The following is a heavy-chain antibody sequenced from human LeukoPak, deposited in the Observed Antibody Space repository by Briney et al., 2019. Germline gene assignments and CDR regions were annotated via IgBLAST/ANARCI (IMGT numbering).Heavy chain of an antibody. CDR2: INHSGST. J-gene: IGHJ4*02. CDR3: ASFRWGVGFEY. Sequence: SETLSLTCAVYGGSFSGYYWSCIRQTPGKGLEWIGEINHSGSTKYNPSLKSRLTISVDTSKNQFSLKLNSLTAADTAVYYCASFRWGVGFEYWGQGTLVTVSS. D-gene: IGHD3-16*01. CDR1: GGSFSGYY. V-gene: IGHV4-34*01.